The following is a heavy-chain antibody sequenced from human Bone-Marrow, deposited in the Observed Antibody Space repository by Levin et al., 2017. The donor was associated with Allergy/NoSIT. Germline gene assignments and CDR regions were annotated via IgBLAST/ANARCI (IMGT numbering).Heavy chain of an antibody. V-gene: IGHV1-2*02. D-gene: IGHD3-22*01. CDR2: INPNSGGT. Sequence: ASVKVSCKASGYTFTDYYMNWVRQAPGQGLEGMGWINPNSGGTNYAQKFQGRVTMTRDTSISTAYMELTSLRSDDTAVYYCARDPDYYDRAFDIWGQGTMVTVSS. CDR1: GYTFTDYY. CDR3: ARDPDYYDRAFDI. J-gene: IGHJ3*02.